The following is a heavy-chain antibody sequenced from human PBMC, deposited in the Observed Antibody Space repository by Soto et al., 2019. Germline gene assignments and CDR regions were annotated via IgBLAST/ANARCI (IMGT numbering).Heavy chain of an antibody. CDR2: ISSSSTI. V-gene: IGHV3-48*02. Sequence: PGGSLRLSCAASGFTFSSYSMNWVRQAPGKGLEWVSYISSSSTIYYADSVKGRFTISRDNAKNSLYLQMNSLRDEDTAVYYCAKSHTFDIWGQGTMVTVSS. J-gene: IGHJ3*02. CDR1: GFTFSSYS. D-gene: IGHD2-21*01. CDR3: AKSHTFDI.